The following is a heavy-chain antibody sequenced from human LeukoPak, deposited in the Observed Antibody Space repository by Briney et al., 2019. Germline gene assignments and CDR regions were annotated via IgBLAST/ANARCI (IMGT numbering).Heavy chain of an antibody. V-gene: IGHV1-18*01. CDR1: GGTFTTYA. Sequence: PGASVKVSCKASGGTFTTYAISWVRQAPGQGLEWMGWISVDSGNTNYAQKLQGRVTMTTDTSTSTAYMELRSLRSDDTAVYYCARTMDAFDIWGQGTMVTVSS. CDR2: ISVDSGNT. CDR3: ARTMDAFDI. J-gene: IGHJ3*02.